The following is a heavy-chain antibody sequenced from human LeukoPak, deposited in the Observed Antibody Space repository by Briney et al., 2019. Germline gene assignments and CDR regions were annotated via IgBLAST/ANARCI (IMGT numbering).Heavy chain of an antibody. J-gene: IGHJ5*02. CDR3: ARDYRSVYAIDH. Sequence: SRDNAKNSLYLQMNSLRAEDTAVYYCARDYRSVYAIDHWGQGTLVTVSS. D-gene: IGHD2-8*01. V-gene: IGHV3-48*01.